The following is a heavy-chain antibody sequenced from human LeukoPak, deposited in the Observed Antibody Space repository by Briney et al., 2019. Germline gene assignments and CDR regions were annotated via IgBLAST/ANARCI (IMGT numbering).Heavy chain of an antibody. D-gene: IGHD3-22*01. Sequence: KPSETLSLTCTVSGGSINRYYWIWIRRPPGKGLEWIGYIHDTGSTKNNPSLRSRVTISVDPSKNQVSLKMRFVTAADTAVYYCARAPLYYYDSSGYFPPLFDYWGQGTLVTVSS. CDR3: ARAPLYYYDSSGYFPPLFDY. V-gene: IGHV4-59*01. CDR2: IHDTGST. CDR1: GGSINRYY. J-gene: IGHJ4*02.